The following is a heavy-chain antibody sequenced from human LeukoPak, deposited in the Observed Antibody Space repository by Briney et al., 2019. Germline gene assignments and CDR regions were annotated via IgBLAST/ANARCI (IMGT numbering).Heavy chain of an antibody. Sequence: PGGSLRLSCAASGFTFDNSAMNWVRQAPGKGLEWVSAISGSGGSTYYADSVKGRFTISRDNSKNTLYLQMNSLRAEDTAVYYCAKDRPVGYYDSSGYFDYWGQGTLVTVSS. CDR3: AKDRPVGYYDSSGYFDY. J-gene: IGHJ4*02. CDR1: GFTFDNSA. V-gene: IGHV3-23*01. CDR2: ISGSGGST. D-gene: IGHD3-22*01.